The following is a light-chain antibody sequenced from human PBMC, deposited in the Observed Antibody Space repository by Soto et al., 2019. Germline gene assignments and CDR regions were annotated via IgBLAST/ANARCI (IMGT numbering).Light chain of an antibody. CDR1: SGHSSYA. J-gene: IGLJ2*01. CDR2: VNSDGSH. CDR3: QTWGTGIRV. Sequence: QPVLTQSPSASASPGASVKLTCTLSSGHSSYAIAWHQQQPEKGPRYLMKVNSDGSHSKGDVIPDRFSGSSSGSERYLTISSLQSEDEAEYYCQTWGTGIRVFGGGTKLTVL. V-gene: IGLV4-69*01.